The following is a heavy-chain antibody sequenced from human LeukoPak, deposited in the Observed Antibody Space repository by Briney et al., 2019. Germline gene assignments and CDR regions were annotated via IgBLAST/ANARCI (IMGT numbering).Heavy chain of an antibody. CDR1: GFTFSGSA. Sequence: GGSLKLSCAASGFTFSGSAMHWVRQASGKGLEWVGRIRSKANSYATAYAASVKGRFTISRDDSKNTAYLQMNSLKTEDTAVYYCARAVGATPWYSGWYFDYWGQGTLVTVSS. J-gene: IGHJ4*02. CDR3: ARAVGATPWYSGWYFDY. D-gene: IGHD1-26*01. V-gene: IGHV3-73*01. CDR2: IRSKANSYAT.